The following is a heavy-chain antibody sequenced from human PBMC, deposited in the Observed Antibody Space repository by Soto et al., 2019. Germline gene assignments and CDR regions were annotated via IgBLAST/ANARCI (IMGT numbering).Heavy chain of an antibody. V-gene: IGHV3-48*04. Sequence: GGSLRLSCAASGFTFSAYSMNWVRQAPGKGLEWVSYISSSGSTIYYADSVKGRFTISRDNAKNSLYLQMNSLRAEDTAVYYCASDPREYXFDYWAQGTLVTVSS. CDR3: ASDPREYXFDY. CDR1: GFTFSAYS. CDR2: ISSSGSTI. J-gene: IGHJ4*02.